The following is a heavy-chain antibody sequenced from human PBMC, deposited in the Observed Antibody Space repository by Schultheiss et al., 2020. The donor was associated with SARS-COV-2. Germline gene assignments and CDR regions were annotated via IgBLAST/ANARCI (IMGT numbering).Heavy chain of an antibody. J-gene: IGHJ6*02. Sequence: SETLSLTCTVSGCSISSYYLSWIRQPPGKGLEWIGYIYYSGSTNYNPSLKSRVTISVDTSKNQFSLKLSSVTAADTAVYYCARVNDYYYYGMDVWGQGTTVTVSS. D-gene: IGHD1-1*01. CDR3: ARVNDYYYYGMDV. CDR2: IYYSGST. V-gene: IGHV4-59*01. CDR1: GCSISSYY.